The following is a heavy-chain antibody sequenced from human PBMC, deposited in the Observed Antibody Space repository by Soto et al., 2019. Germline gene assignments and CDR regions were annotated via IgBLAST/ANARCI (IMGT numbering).Heavy chain of an antibody. D-gene: IGHD4-17*01. CDR3: PKMTTRRFDY. Sequence: GGSLRLSCAASGFTFSSYAMSWVRQAPGKGLEWVSGISGSGLSTNYADSVKGRFTISRDNSKNTLYLQMNSLRAEDTAVYYCPKMTTRRFDYWGQGTLVTVSS. CDR1: GFTFSSYA. CDR2: ISGSGLST. J-gene: IGHJ4*02. V-gene: IGHV3-23*01.